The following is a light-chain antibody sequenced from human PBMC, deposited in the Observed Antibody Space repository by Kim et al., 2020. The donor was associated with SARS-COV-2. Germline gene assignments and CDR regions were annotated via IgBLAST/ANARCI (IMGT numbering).Light chain of an antibody. Sequence: SYELTQPPSVSVAPGKTARITCGGNNIGSKSVHWYQQKPGQAPVLVIYYDSDRPSGIPERFSGSNSGNTATLTISRVDAGDEADYYCQVWVSSSDHYVFGTGSKVTVL. CDR2: YDS. CDR1: NIGSKS. CDR3: QVWVSSSDHYV. V-gene: IGLV3-21*04. J-gene: IGLJ1*01.